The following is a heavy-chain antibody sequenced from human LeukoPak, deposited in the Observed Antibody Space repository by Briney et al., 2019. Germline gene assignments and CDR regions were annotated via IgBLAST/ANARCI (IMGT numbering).Heavy chain of an antibody. CDR1: GFTFSDYY. D-gene: IGHD5-18*01. V-gene: IGHV3-11*05. CDR3: ARVDTVMAYYFDL. CDR2: ISSSSSYT. J-gene: IGHJ4*02. Sequence: QPGGSLRLSCAASGFTFSDYYMSWIRQAPGKGLEWVSYISSSSSYTNYADSVKGRFTISRHNSRNTLYLQMNSLRAEDTAVYYCARVDTVMAYYFDLWGQGTLVTVSS.